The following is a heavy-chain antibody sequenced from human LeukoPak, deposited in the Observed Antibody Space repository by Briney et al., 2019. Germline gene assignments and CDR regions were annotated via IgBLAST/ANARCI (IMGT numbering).Heavy chain of an antibody. J-gene: IGHJ6*03. V-gene: IGHV3-49*03. CDR1: GFTFGDYA. CDR3: TSTIFGVVIGRYYMDV. Sequence: GGSLRLSCTASGFTFGDYAMSWFRQAPGKGLEWVGFTRSKAYGGTTEYAASVKGRFTISRDDSKSIAYLQMNSLKTEDTAVYYCTSTIFGVVIGRYYMDVWGKGTTVTVSS. D-gene: IGHD3-3*01. CDR2: TRSKAYGGTT.